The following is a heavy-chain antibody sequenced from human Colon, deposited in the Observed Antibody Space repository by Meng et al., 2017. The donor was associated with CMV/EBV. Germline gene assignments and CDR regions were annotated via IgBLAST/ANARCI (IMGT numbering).Heavy chain of an antibody. CDR1: GDRVSSDSAG. V-gene: IGHV6-1*01. CDR2: TYYRSQWYF. J-gene: IGHJ4*02. CDR3: ARGWELGS. Sequence: QVPRQRAEPGRVEPSQTLALTCAISGDRVSSDSAGWTWIGQSPSRGLEWLRKTYYRSQWYFDYEVSVIGRITINADTSKNEFTPQLRSVTPDDTAVYYCARGWELGSWGQGTLVTVSS. D-gene: IGHD1-26*01.